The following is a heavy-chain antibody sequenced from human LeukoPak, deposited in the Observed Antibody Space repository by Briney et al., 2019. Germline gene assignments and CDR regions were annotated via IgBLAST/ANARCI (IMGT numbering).Heavy chain of an antibody. Sequence: GGSLRLSCAASEFSVGSNYMTWVRQAPGKGLEWVSSISSSSSYIYYADSVKGRFTISRDNAKNSLYLQMNSLRAEDTAVYYCARTDDFDWLLVDYWGQGTLVTVSS. V-gene: IGHV3-21*01. J-gene: IGHJ4*02. CDR2: ISSSSSYI. CDR3: ARTDDFDWLLVDY. D-gene: IGHD3-9*01. CDR1: EFSVGSNY.